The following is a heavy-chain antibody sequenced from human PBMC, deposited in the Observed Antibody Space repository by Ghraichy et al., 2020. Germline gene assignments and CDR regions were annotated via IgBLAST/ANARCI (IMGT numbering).Heavy chain of an antibody. CDR3: ARVRSGGWSDY. V-gene: IGHV3-13*01. CDR2: IATAGDT. J-gene: IGHJ4*02. D-gene: IGHD4-23*01. CDR1: GFSISNYD. Sequence: GETLNISCAASGFSISNYDMHWVRQSTGEGLEWVSTIATAGDTYYSDSVKGRFTISRDNAKNSFYLQMNSLRSGDMAVYYCARVRSGGWSDYWGQGTLVTVSS.